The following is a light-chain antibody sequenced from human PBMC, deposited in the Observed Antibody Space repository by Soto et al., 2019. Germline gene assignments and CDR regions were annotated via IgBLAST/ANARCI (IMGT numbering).Light chain of an antibody. CDR3: QQSFTTPLT. J-gene: IGKJ4*01. CDR1: QSITNY. CDR2: AAS. Sequence: DIQMTQSPPSLSASVGDRVTITCRASQSITNYLNWYQQKPGKAPKLLIYAASSLQSGVPSRFSGSGSGTDFNLTINSLQPEDFATYFCQQSFTTPLTFGGGTKVDIK. V-gene: IGKV1-39*01.